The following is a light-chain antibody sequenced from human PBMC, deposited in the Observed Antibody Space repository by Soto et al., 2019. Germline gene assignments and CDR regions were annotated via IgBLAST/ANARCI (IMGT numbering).Light chain of an antibody. CDR3: SACSTGSTPVL. V-gene: IGLV2-14*03. J-gene: IGLJ3*02. Sequence: QSALTQPASVSGSPGQSITISCTGTSSDVGSTFNYVSWYQHHPGKAPRLIMSDVNHRPSGVSDRFSGSKSGNTASLTISGLQAEDEADYFCSACSTGSTPVLFGGGTKLTVL. CDR2: DVN. CDR1: SSDVGSTFNY.